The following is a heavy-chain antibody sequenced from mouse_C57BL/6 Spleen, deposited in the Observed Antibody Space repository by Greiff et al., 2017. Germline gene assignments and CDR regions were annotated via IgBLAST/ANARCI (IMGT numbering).Heavy chain of an antibody. CDR1: GFTFSSYA. Sequence: EVKLVESGGGLVKPGGSLKLSCAASGFTFSSYAMSWVRQTPEKRLEWVATISDGGSYTYYPDNVKGRFTISRDNAKNNLYLQMSHLKSEDTAMYYCAKEPSTMVTTGFAYWGQGTLVTVSA. J-gene: IGHJ3*01. D-gene: IGHD2-2*01. CDR3: AKEPSTMVTTGFAY. V-gene: IGHV5-4*01. CDR2: ISDGGSYT.